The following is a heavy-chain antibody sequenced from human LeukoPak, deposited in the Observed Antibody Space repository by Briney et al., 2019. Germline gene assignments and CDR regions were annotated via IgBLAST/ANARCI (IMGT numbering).Heavy chain of an antibody. J-gene: IGHJ4*02. CDR1: GGSISNYY. D-gene: IGHD6-19*01. V-gene: IGHV4-4*07. CDR2: IYTTGST. Sequence: PSETLSLTCSVSGGSISNYYWSWLRQPAGKGLEWIGRIYTTGSTTYNPSLKSRVTMSVDTSKSQFSLRLSSVTAADTAVYYCARERGSLIRGYSSGWYDYWGQGSLVTVSS. CDR3: ARERGSLIRGYSSGWYDY.